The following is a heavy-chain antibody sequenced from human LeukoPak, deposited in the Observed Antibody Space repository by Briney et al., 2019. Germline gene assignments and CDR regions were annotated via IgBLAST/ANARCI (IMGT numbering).Heavy chain of an antibody. CDR1: GFTFSSYG. CDR3: ARPKDYYDSSGYYLNWFDP. V-gene: IGHV3-30*19. J-gene: IGHJ5*02. D-gene: IGHD3-22*01. CDR2: ISYDGSKK. Sequence: LPGGSLRLSCAASGFTFSSYGMHWVRQAPGKGLEWVAVISYDGSKKYYADSVKGRFTISRDNSKNTLYLQMNSLRAEDTAVYYCARPKDYYDSSGYYLNWFDPWGQGTLVTVSS.